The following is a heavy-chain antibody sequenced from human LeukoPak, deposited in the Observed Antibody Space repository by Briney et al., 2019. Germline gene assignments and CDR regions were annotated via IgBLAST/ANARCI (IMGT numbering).Heavy chain of an antibody. V-gene: IGHV3-23*01. Sequence: GGSLRLSCAASGFTFSSYAMRWVRQAPGKGLEWVSAIGSGSGGTTIYADSVKGRFTISRDNSKNTLYLQMSSLRDEDTAVYYCAKNYESGRGVPYGMDVWGQGTTVTVPS. CDR1: GFTFSSYA. D-gene: IGHD3-10*01. CDR3: AKNYESGRGVPYGMDV. CDR2: IGSGSGGTT. J-gene: IGHJ6*02.